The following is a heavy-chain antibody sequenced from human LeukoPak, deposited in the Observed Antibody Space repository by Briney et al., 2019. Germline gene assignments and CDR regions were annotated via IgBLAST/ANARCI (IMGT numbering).Heavy chain of an antibody. CDR2: ISSSSSYI. CDR1: GFTFSSYS. J-gene: IGHJ4*02. D-gene: IGHD3-16*01. CDR3: AREGGARDFDY. V-gene: IGHV3-21*01. Sequence: GGSLRLSCAASGFTFSSYSMNWVRQAPGKGLEWVSSISSSSSYIYYADSVKGRFTISRDNAKNSLYLQMNSLRAEDTAVFYCAREGGARDFDYWGQGTLVTVSS.